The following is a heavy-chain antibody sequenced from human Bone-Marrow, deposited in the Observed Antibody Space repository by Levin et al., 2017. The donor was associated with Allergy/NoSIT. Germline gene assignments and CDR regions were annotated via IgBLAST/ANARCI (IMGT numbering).Heavy chain of an antibody. CDR2: INRDGSST. CDR3: ARDRVTTNWYFDL. CDR1: GFNFSSYW. D-gene: IGHD4-17*01. V-gene: IGHV3-74*01. Sequence: GESLKISCSASGFNFSSYWMHWVRQAPGKGLVWVSRINRDGSSTSYADSVKGRFTISRDNAKNTLYLHMHSLRAEDTSVYYCARDRVTTNWYFDLWSRGTLVTVSS. J-gene: IGHJ2*01.